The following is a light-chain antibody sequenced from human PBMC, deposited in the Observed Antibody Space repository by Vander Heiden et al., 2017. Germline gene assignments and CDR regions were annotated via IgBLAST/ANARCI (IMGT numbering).Light chain of an antibody. Sequence: DIQITQSPSSLSASVGDRVTITCQASQDISNYLNWYQQKPGKAPKLLIYDASNLETGVPSRFSGSGYGTDFTFTISSRQQEDIAAYYCQQNDNLPQVTFGQGTRLEIK. V-gene: IGKV1-33*01. CDR2: DAS. CDR3: QQNDNLPQVT. J-gene: IGKJ5*01. CDR1: QDISNY.